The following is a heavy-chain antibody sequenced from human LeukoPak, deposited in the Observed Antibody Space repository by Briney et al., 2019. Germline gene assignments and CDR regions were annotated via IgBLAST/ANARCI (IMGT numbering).Heavy chain of an antibody. D-gene: IGHD3-3*01. V-gene: IGHV4-34*01. Sequence: SETLSLTCAVYGGSFSGYYRSWIRQPPGKGLEWIGEINHSGSTNYNPSLKSRVTISVDTSKNQFSLKLSSVTAADTAVYYCARAKRTYYDFWSGSQPLDYWGQGTLVTVSS. J-gene: IGHJ4*02. CDR3: ARAKRTYYDFWSGSQPLDY. CDR1: GGSFSGYY. CDR2: INHSGST.